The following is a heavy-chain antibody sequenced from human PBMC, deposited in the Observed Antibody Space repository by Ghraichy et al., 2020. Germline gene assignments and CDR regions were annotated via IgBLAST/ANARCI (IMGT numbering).Heavy chain of an antibody. CDR1: GYSISSGYY. D-gene: IGHD3-10*01. J-gene: IGHJ4*02. CDR2: IYHSGST. V-gene: IGHV4-38-2*02. Sequence: SETLSLTCAVSGYSISSGYYWGWIRQPPGKGLEWIGSIYHSGSTYYNPSLKSRVTISEDTSKNQFSLKLSSVTAADTAVYYCARDETSSGSYGIDYWGQGTLVTVSS. CDR3: ARDETSSGSYGIDY.